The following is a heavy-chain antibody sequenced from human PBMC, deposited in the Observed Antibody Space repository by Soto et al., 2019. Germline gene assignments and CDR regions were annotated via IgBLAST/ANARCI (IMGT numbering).Heavy chain of an antibody. V-gene: IGHV3-23*01. CDR1: GFTFSSYA. J-gene: IGHJ4*02. Sequence: TGGSLRLSCAASGFTFSSYAMGWVRQAPGKGLEWVSAISGSGGSTYYADSVKGRFTISRDNSKNTLYLQMNSLRAEDTAVYYCAKDALAYDSSLFDYWGQGTLVTVSS. CDR3: AKDALAYDSSLFDY. D-gene: IGHD3-22*01. CDR2: ISGSGGST.